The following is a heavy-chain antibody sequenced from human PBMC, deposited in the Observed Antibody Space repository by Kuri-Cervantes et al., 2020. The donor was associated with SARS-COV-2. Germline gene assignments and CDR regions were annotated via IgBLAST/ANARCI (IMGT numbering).Heavy chain of an antibody. CDR1: GFTFSSYW. D-gene: IGHD7-27*01. CDR3: ARDRDWGDWYFDL. V-gene: IGHV3-7*01. Sequence: GESLKISCAASGFTFSSYWMSWVRQAPGKGLEWVANIKQDGSEKYYVDSVKGRFTISRDNAKNSLYLQVNSLRAEDTAVYYCARDRDWGDWYFDLWGRGTLVTVSS. J-gene: IGHJ2*01. CDR2: IKQDGSEK.